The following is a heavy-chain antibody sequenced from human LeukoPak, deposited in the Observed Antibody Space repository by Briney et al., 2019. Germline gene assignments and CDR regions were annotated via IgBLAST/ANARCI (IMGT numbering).Heavy chain of an antibody. CDR2: ISSSSSYI. CDR3: ARELLPDHDAFDI. D-gene: IGHD2-15*01. Sequence: GGSLRLSCAASGFTFSSYSMNWVRQAPGKGLEWVSSISSSSSYIYYADSVKGRFTISRDNAKNSLYLQMNSLRAEDTAVYYCARELLPDHDAFDIWGQGTMVTVSS. J-gene: IGHJ3*02. CDR1: GFTFSSYS. V-gene: IGHV3-21*01.